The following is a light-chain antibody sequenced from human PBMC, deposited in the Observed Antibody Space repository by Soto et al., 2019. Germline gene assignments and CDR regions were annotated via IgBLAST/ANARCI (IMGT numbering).Light chain of an antibody. CDR2: DAS. Sequence: DIQMTQSPSTLSASVGDRVTITCRDSQSISSWLAWYQQKPGKAPKLLIYDASSLESGVPSRFSGSGSGTEFTLTISSLQPDDFATYYCQQYNRRRTFGQGTKVEIK. CDR1: QSISSW. V-gene: IGKV1-5*01. CDR3: QQYNRRRT. J-gene: IGKJ1*01.